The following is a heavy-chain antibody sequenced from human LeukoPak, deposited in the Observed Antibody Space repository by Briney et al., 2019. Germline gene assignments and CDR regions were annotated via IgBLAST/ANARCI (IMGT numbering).Heavy chain of an antibody. CDR3: ASSIAAAPTLDY. V-gene: IGHV4-38-2*02. CDR1: GYSISSGYY. CDR2: IYHSGST. J-gene: IGHJ4*02. D-gene: IGHD6-13*01. Sequence: PSETLSLTCTVSGYSISSGYYWGWIRQPPGKGLEWIGSIYHSGSTYYNPSLKSRVTISVDTSKNQFSLKLSSVTAADTAVYYCASSIAAAPTLDYWGQGTLVTVSS.